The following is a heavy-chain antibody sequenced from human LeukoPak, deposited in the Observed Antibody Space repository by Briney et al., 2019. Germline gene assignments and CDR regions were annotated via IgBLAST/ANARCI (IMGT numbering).Heavy chain of an antibody. CDR2: IKQDGSKK. D-gene: IGHD3-22*01. J-gene: IGHJ4*02. Sequence: PGGSLRLSCAASGFTFNDAWMNWVRQAPGKGLEWAANIKQDGSKKNYVDSVKGRFTISRDNAKNSLYLQMNSLRAEDTAVYYCATPLDYYDTSGYHQGGEWGQGTLVTVSS. CDR1: GFTFNDAW. V-gene: IGHV3-7*03. CDR3: ATPLDYYDTSGYHQGGE.